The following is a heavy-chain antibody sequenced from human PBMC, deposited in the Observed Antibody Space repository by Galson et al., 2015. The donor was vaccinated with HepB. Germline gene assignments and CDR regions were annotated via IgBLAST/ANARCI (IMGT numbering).Heavy chain of an antibody. CDR1: GFSFSTYA. J-gene: IGHJ4*02. D-gene: IGHD5-24*01. Sequence: SLRLSCAASGFSFSTYAMSWVRQPPGKGLEWVSTIGGGGGSTYHADSVKGRFTISRDNSKNTLYMHMNSLRDEDTAIYYCAQLMASVFTPFDSWGQGTLVTVSS. CDR2: IGGGGGST. CDR3: AQLMASVFTPFDS. V-gene: IGHV3-23*01.